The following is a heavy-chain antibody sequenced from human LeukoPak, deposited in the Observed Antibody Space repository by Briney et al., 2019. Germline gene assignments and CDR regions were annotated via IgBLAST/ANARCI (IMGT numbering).Heavy chain of an antibody. D-gene: IGHD1-26*01. V-gene: IGHV3-30*03. J-gene: IGHJ6*02. CDR2: ISYDGSNK. CDR1: GFTFSSYG. Sequence: PGGSLRLSCAASGFTFSSYGMHWVRQAPGKGLEWVAVISYDGSNKYYADSVKGRFTISRDNSKNTLYLQMNSLRAEDTAVYYAKDLAWEGMDVWGQGTTVTVSS. CDR3: KDLAWEGMDV.